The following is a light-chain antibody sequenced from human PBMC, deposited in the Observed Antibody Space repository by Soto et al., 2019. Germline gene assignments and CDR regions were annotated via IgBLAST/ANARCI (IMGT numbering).Light chain of an antibody. J-gene: IGKJ4*01. CDR2: KAS. Sequence: DIQMTQSPSTLSASVGDRVTITCRASQSISSWLAWYQQKPGEAPNLLIYKASILESGVPSRFSGSGSGTEFTLTISRLQPDDFTTYYCQQYSRNPLTFGGGTKVEFK. V-gene: IGKV1-5*03. CDR3: QQYSRNPLT. CDR1: QSISSW.